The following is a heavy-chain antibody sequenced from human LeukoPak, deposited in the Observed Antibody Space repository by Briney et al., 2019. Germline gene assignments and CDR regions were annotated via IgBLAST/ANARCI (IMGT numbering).Heavy chain of an antibody. Sequence: VVSVKVSCKASGGTFSSYAISWVRQAPGQGLEWMGGIIPIFGTANYAQKFQGRVTITTDESTSTAYMELSSLRSEDTAVYYCAREGLGWGAFDIWGQGTMVTVSS. J-gene: IGHJ3*02. CDR3: AREGLGWGAFDI. V-gene: IGHV1-69*05. D-gene: IGHD3-16*01. CDR1: GGTFSSYA. CDR2: IIPIFGTA.